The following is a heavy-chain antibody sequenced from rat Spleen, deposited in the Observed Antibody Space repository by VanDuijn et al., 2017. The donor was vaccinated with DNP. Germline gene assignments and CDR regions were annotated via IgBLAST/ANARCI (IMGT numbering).Heavy chain of an antibody. J-gene: IGHJ2*01. Sequence: EVQLVESGGGLVQPGRSLKLSCAASGFTFSNYYMAWVRQAPKKGLEWVASIGYDGGGTYYGDSVKGRFTISRDNAKSTLYLQMNSLRSEDMATYYCVRWNSGHFDYWGQGVMVTVSS. CDR3: VRWNSGHFDY. CDR1: GFTFSNYY. CDR2: IGYDGGGT. D-gene: IGHD4-3*01. V-gene: IGHV5-22*01.